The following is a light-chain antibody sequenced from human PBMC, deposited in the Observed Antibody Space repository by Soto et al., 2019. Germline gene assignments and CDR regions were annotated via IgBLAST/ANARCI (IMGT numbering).Light chain of an antibody. CDR3: NSYTTNSNRV. J-gene: IGLJ1*01. CDR1: SSDVGAYNY. V-gene: IGLV2-14*01. CDR2: EVT. Sequence: QSVLTQPASVSGSPGQSITISCTGTSSDVGAYNYVSWYQHHPGKASKLMIYEVTNRPSGVSNRFSGSKSGNTASLTISGLQAEDEADYYCNSYTTNSNRVFGTGNKVTGL.